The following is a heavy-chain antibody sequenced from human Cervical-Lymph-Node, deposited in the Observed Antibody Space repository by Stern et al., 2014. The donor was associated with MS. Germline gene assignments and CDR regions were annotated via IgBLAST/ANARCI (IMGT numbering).Heavy chain of an antibody. J-gene: IGHJ4*02. CDR2: ISNNSTHT. CDR1: GFTFSHYS. Sequence: EVQLVESGGGLAKPGESLRLSCEASGFTFSHYSINWVRQAPGQGLEWISSISNNSTHTYYADSGEGRFTISRDSAKDSVSLHMVSLRAEDTAVYYCARARVGDYARSPHLDSWGQGTLVTVSS. V-gene: IGHV3-21*01. D-gene: IGHD4-17*01. CDR3: ARARVGDYARSPHLDS.